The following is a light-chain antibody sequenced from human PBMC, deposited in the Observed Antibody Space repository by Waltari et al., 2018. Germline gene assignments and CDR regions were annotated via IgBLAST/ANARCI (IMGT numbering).Light chain of an antibody. Sequence: QLVLTQSPSASASMGASVKFTCTLSSGHSRHIIAWHQQQPEKGPRYLMKVNSDGSHSKGDGSPDRFSGSGSGTERYRTISSGQSEDEADSYCQTGGHGTWVFGGGTKLTVL. CDR3: QTGGHGTWV. V-gene: IGLV4-69*01. CDR1: SGHSRHI. J-gene: IGLJ3*02. CDR2: VNSDGSH.